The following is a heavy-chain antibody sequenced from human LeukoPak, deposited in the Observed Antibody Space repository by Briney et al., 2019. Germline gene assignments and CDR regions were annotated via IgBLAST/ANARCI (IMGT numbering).Heavy chain of an antibody. Sequence: PSETLSLTCAVYGGSFSGYYWSWIRQPPGKGLEWIGEINHSGSTNYNPSLKSRVTMSVDTSTNQFSLKLTSVTAADTAMYYCTRDQYNINWYKWWGQGTLVTVSS. CDR1: GGSFSGYY. D-gene: IGHD1-20*01. V-gene: IGHV4-34*01. CDR2: INHSGST. CDR3: TRDQYNINWYKW. J-gene: IGHJ1*01.